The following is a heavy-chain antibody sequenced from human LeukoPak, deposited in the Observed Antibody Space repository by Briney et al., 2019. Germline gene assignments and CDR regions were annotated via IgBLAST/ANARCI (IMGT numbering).Heavy chain of an antibody. D-gene: IGHD1-26*01. CDR1: GGSISSGGYY. J-gene: IGHJ4*02. CDR3: ARVRSGSYFPHRIDY. CDR2: IYYSGST. Sequence: SQTLSLTCTVSGGSISSGGYYWSWIRQHPGKGLEWIGYIYYSGSTYYNPSLKSRVTISVDTSKNQFPLKLSSVTAADTAVYYCARVRSGSYFPHRIDYWGQGTLVTVSS. V-gene: IGHV4-31*03.